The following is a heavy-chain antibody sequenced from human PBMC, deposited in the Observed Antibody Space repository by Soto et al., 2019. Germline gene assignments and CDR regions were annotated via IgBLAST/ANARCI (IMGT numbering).Heavy chain of an antibody. J-gene: IGHJ4*02. D-gene: IGHD3-3*01. V-gene: IGHV1-8*01. Sequence: GASVKVSCKTSGYTFTEFDINWVRQAPGQGLEWMGWMNTNTGNTGYARKFQGRVTMTRDTSFSTAYMELRRLRSEDTAVYYCARVVRFFGGHAGYWGQGTLVTVSS. CDR3: ARVVRFFGGHAGY. CDR2: MNTNTGNT. CDR1: GYTFTEFD.